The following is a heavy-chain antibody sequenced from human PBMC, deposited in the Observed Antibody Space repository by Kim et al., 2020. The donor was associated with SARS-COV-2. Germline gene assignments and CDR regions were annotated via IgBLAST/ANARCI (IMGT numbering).Heavy chain of an antibody. J-gene: IGHJ4*02. CDR1: GGTFSSYA. V-gene: IGHV1-69*13. CDR3: AGASGNYYNPYDY. D-gene: IGHD3-10*01. Sequence: SVKVSCKASGGTFSSYAISWVRQAPGQGLEWMGGIIPIFGTANYAQKFQGRVTITADESTSTAYMELSSLRSEDTAVYYRAGASGNYYNPYDYWGQGTLVTVSS. CDR2: IIPIFGTA.